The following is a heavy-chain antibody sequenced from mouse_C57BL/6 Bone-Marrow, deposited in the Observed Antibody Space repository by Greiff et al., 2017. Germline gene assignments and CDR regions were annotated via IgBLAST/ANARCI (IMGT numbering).Heavy chain of an antibody. J-gene: IGHJ2*01. V-gene: IGHV1-50*01. Sequence: VQLQQPGAELVKPGASVKLSCKASGYTFTSYWMQWVKQRPGQGLEWIGEIDPSDSYTNYNQKFKGKATLTVETSSSTAYMQLSSLTSEDSAVDYCAREVYSNSYFDYWGQGTTLTVSS. D-gene: IGHD2-5*01. CDR3: AREVYSNSYFDY. CDR1: GYTFTSYW. CDR2: IDPSDSYT.